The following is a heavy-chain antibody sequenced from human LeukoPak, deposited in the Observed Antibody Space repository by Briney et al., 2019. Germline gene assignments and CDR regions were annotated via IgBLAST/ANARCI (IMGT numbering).Heavy chain of an antibody. D-gene: IGHD3-3*01. CDR1: GYTFTSYG. J-gene: IGHJ3*02. CDR3: ARDERFLEWLLYAAFDI. V-gene: IGHV1-18*01. Sequence: ASVKVSCKASGYTFTSYGISWVRQAPGQGLEWMGWISAYNGNTNYAQKLQGRVTMTTDTSTSTAYMELRSLRSDDTAVYYCARDERFLEWLLYAAFDICGQGTMVTVSS. CDR2: ISAYNGNT.